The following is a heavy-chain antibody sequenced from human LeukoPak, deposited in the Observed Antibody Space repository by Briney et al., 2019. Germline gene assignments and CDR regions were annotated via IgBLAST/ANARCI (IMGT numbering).Heavy chain of an antibody. D-gene: IGHD4-17*01. CDR1: GYTFTGYY. CDR3: ARDFGRAYGDKFDY. V-gene: IGHV1-2*02. J-gene: IGHJ4*02. CDR2: INPNSGVT. Sequence: ASVKVSCKASGYTFTGYYMHWVRQAPGQGLEWMGWINPNSGVTDYEQKFQGRVTMTRDTSISTAYMEVSSLRSDDTAVYYCARDFGRAYGDKFDYWGQGTLVTVSS.